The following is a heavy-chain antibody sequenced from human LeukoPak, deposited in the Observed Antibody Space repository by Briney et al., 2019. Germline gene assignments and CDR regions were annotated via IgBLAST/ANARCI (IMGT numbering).Heavy chain of an antibody. V-gene: IGHV1-2*02. D-gene: IGHD6-6*01. CDR2: INPNSGGT. CDR1: GYTFTGYH. CDR3: ATYSNSTLQYYYGLDV. Sequence: ASVKVSCKASGYTFTGYHMHWVRQAPGQGLEWMGWINPNSGGTNYAQKFQGRVTMTRDTSISTAYMELNRLTSDDTAVYYCATYSNSTLQYYYGLDVWGQGTTVTVSS. J-gene: IGHJ6*02.